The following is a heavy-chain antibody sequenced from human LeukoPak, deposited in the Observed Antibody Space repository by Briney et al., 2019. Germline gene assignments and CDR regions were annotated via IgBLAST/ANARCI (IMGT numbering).Heavy chain of an antibody. J-gene: IGHJ5*02. CDR1: GGTFSSYA. CDR2: ISPIFGTA. V-gene: IGHV1-69*13. CDR3: ARARIAAAGTNWFDP. D-gene: IGHD6-13*01. Sequence: SVKVSCKASGGTFSSYAISWVRQAPGQGLEWMGGISPIFGTANYAQKFQGRVTITADESTSTAYMELSSLRSEDTAVYYCARARIAAAGTNWFDPWGQGTLVTVSS.